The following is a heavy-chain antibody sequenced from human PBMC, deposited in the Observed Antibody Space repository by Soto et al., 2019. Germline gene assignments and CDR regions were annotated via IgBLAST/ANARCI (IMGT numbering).Heavy chain of an antibody. CDR2: LSGTGIST. V-gene: IGHV3-23*01. CDR3: ATTYDSSGYDY. CDR1: GFTFSGYA. Sequence: SLRLSCAASGFTFSGYAMNWVRQAPGKGLEWVSALSGTGISTYYADTVKGRFTISRDNSRNTLHLQMSSLRAEDTAVYYCATTYDSSGYDYWGQGTLVTVSS. D-gene: IGHD3-22*01. J-gene: IGHJ4*02.